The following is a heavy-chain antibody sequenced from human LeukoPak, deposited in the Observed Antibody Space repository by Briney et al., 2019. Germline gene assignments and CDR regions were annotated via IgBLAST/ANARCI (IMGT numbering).Heavy chain of an antibody. D-gene: IGHD3-9*01. CDR3: AKGLTDYDILTGPLGFDY. CDR2: ISGSGGST. J-gene: IGHJ4*02. V-gene: IGHV3-23*01. Sequence: GGSLRLSCAASGFKFSDHYIDWVRQAPGKGLEWVSAISGSGGSTYYADSVKGRFTISRDNSKNTLYLQMNSLRAEDTAVYYCAKGLTDYDILTGPLGFDYWGQGTLVTVSS. CDR1: GFKFSDHY.